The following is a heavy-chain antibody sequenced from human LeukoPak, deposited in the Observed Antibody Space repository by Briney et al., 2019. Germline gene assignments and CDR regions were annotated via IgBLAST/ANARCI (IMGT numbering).Heavy chain of an antibody. CDR3: ARESRGYYYGMDV. CDR1: GFTFSSYG. CDR2: IWYDGSNK. V-gene: IGHV3-33*01. J-gene: IGHJ6*02. Sequence: PGGSQRLSCAASGFTFSSYGMHWVRQAPGKGLEWVAVIWYDGSNKYYADSVKGRFTISRDNSKNTLYLQMNSLRAEDTAVYYCARESRGYYYGMDVWGQGTTVTVSS.